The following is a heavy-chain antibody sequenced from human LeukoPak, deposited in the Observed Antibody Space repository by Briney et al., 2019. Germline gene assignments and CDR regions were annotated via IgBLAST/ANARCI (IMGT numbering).Heavy chain of an antibody. Sequence: PSETLSLTCTVSGGSISSYYWSWIRQPPGKGLEWIAYVYYSGSTNYNPPLKSRVTMSVDTSKNQFSLKLSSVTAADTAVYYCARHARERIAVAGDYYYYHMDVWGRGTTVTVSS. CDR2: VYYSGST. CDR1: GGSISSYY. CDR3: ARHARERIAVAGDYYYYHMDV. J-gene: IGHJ6*03. D-gene: IGHD6-19*01. V-gene: IGHV4-59*08.